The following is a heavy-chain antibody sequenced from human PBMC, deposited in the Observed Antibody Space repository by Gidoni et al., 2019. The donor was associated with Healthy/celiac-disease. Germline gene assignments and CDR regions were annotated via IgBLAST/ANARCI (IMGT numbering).Heavy chain of an antibody. V-gene: IGHV3-21*01. D-gene: IGHD2-15*01. Sequence: EVQLVESGGGLVKPGGSLRLSCAASGFTFSSYSMNWVRQAPGKGLEWVSSISSSSSYIYYADSVKGRFTISRDNAKNSLYLQMNSLRAEDTAVYYCARGFDCSGGSCLRKLFDYWGQGTLVTVSS. CDR1: GFTFSSYS. J-gene: IGHJ4*02. CDR2: ISSSSSYI. CDR3: ARGFDCSGGSCLRKLFDY.